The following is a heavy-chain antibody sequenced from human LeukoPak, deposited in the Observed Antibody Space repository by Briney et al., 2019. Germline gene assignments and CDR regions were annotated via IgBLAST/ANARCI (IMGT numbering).Heavy chain of an antibody. CDR1: GYSISSGYY. Sequence: SETLSLTCTVSGYSISSGYYWGWIRQPPGKGLEWIGYIYYSGSTNYNPSLKSRVTISVDTSKNQFSLKLSSVTAADTAVYYCARGRRGFDPWGQGTLVTVSS. V-gene: IGHV4-38-2*02. J-gene: IGHJ5*02. CDR2: IYYSGST. CDR3: ARGRRGFDP.